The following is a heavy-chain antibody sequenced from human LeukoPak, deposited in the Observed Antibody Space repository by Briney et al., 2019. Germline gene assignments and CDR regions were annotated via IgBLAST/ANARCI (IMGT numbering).Heavy chain of an antibody. CDR2: ISGSGDDT. CDR3: AKGRNSYDSGRCHSQNCYYGMDV. J-gene: IGHJ6*02. CDR1: GFAFDNYA. V-gene: IGHV3-23*01. Sequence: GGSLRLSCAASGFAFDNYAMLWVRLAPGRGLEYVSVISGSGDDTYSADSVRGRFTISRDNSKNTLHLEMRNLRVDDTAVYYCAKGRNSYDSGRCHSQNCYYGMDVWGQGTTVTVFS. D-gene: IGHD3-10*01.